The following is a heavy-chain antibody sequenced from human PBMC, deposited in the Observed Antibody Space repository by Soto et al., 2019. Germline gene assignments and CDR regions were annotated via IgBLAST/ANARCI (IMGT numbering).Heavy chain of an antibody. CDR3: ARYGSGECNRGSCYSPFDY. CDR1: GRSISSFNYY. CDR2: IYYSGST. V-gene: IGHV4-30-4*01. D-gene: IGHD2-15*01. Sequence: SETLSLTCTVSGRSISSFNYYWSWIRQPPGKGLEWIGYIYYSGSTYYNPSLRSRVTISVDTSKNQFSLKLSSVTAADTAVYYCARYGSGECNRGSCYSPFDYWGQGTLVTVSS. J-gene: IGHJ4*02.